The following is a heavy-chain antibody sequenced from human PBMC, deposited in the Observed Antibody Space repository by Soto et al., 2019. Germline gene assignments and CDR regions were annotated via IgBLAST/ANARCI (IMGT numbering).Heavy chain of an antibody. CDR2: IIHIFGTA. D-gene: IGHD3-22*01. V-gene: IGHV1-69*13. CDR3: ARDTAYYYDSSGYSRFDY. CDR1: GGTFSSYA. J-gene: IGHJ4*02. Sequence: SVKISSKASGGTFSSYAISWVRQAPGQGLEWMGGIIHIFGTANYAQKFQGRVTITADESTSTAYMELSSLISEDTAVYYYARDTAYYYDSSGYSRFDYWGQGTMVTVSS.